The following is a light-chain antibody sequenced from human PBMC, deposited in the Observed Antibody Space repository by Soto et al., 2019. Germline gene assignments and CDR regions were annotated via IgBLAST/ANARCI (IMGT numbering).Light chain of an antibody. Sequence: EVELTQSPGTLSLSPGXRATLSCRASQSVSRSYLGWYQQKPGQAPRLLMYGASIRAAGVPDRFSGSGSGTEFTLTIMRLKPEDFTVYYCHHDETFSQGTKVDIK. CDR1: QSVSRSY. V-gene: IGKV3-20*01. CDR3: HHDET. CDR2: GAS. J-gene: IGKJ1*01.